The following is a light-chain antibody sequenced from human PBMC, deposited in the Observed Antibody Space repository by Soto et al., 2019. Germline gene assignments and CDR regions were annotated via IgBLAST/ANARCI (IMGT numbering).Light chain of an antibody. CDR1: QTINNN. J-gene: IGKJ5*01. CDR3: QQYGSSAPIT. CDR2: GAS. Sequence: IVMTQSPDSLSVSPRDRATLSCRASQTINNNLAWYQQKPGQAPRLLIYGASIRATGIPDRFSGSGSETDFTLTISRLEPEDFALYYCQQYGSSAPITFGQGTRLEIK. V-gene: IGKV3-20*01.